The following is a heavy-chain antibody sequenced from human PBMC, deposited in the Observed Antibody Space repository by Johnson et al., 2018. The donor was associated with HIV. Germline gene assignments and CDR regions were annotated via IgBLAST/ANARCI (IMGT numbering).Heavy chain of an antibody. D-gene: IGHD6-6*01. Sequence: VQLVESGGGLVQPGGSLRLSCAASGFTVSSNYMSWVRQAPGEGLEWVSIIYSGGTTYYAESVKGRFVISRDNAKNTLYLQMNSLRAEDTAVYYCARAGRSSDAFDIWGQGTMVTVSS. CDR3: ARAGRSSDAFDI. CDR1: GFTVSSNY. V-gene: IGHV3-66*01. CDR2: IYSGGTT. J-gene: IGHJ3*02.